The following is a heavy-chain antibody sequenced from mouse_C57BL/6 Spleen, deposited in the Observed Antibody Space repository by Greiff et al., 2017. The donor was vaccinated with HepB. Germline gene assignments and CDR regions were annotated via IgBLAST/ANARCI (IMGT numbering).Heavy chain of an antibody. V-gene: IGHV1-9*01. CDR1: GYTFTGYW. D-gene: IGHD1-1*01. Sequence: VTLMESGAELMKPGASVKLSCKATGYTFTGYWIEWVKQRPGHGLEWIGEILPGSGNTNYNEKFKGKATFTADTSSNTAYMQLSSLTTEDSAIYYCARGTTVDYWGQGTTLTVTS. CDR2: ILPGSGNT. J-gene: IGHJ2*01. CDR3: ARGTTVDY.